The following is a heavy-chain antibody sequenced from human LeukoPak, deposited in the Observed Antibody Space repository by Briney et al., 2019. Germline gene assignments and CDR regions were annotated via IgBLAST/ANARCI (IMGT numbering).Heavy chain of an antibody. CDR2: ISYDGSNK. CDR1: GFTFGSYG. J-gene: IGHJ4*02. D-gene: IGHD2-21*01. V-gene: IGHV3-30*18. Sequence: GRSLRLSCAASGFTFGSYGMHWVRQAPGKGLEWVAVISYDGSNKYYADSVKGRFTISRDNSKNTLYLQMNSLRAEDTAVYYCAKVVSGYWGQGTLVTVSS. CDR3: AKVVSGY.